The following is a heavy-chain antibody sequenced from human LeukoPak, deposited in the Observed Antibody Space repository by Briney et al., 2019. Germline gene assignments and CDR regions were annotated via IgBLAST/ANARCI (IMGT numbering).Heavy chain of an antibody. J-gene: IGHJ3*02. CDR1: GGSISSSSYY. V-gene: IGHV4-39*01. Sequence: SETLSLTCTVSGGSISSSSYYWGWIRQPPGKGLEWIGSIYYSGSTYYNPSLKSRVTISVDTSKNQFSLKLSSVTAADTAVYYCARRRANWGQFDAFDIWGQGTMVTVSS. D-gene: IGHD7-27*01. CDR2: IYYSGST. CDR3: ARRRANWGQFDAFDI.